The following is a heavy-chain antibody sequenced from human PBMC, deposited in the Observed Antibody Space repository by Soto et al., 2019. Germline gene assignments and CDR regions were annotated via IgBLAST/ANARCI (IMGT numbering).Heavy chain of an antibody. CDR1: GFSFSAYG. D-gene: IGHD4-17*01. V-gene: IGHV3-30*18. J-gene: IGHJ5*02. CDR2: ISYHGINK. CDR3: AKYADYGVHRDWFDP. Sequence: QVQLVESGGGVVQPGGSLRLSCAASGFSFSAYGMHWVRQATGKGLEWVSVISYHGINKYYADSVTGRFTISRDNSKNSLYLQMSSLRPEDTAVYYCAKYADYGVHRDWFDPRGQGTLVTVSS.